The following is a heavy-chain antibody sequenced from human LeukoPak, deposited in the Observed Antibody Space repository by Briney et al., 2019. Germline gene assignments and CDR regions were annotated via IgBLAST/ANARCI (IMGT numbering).Heavy chain of an antibody. V-gene: IGHV1-2*02. CDR1: GYTFTRYY. J-gene: IGHJ5*02. D-gene: IGHD4-17*01. Sequence: GASVKVSFKATGYTFTRYYMHWVRQAPGQGLEWMGWINPNSGGTNYAQKFQGRVTMTRDTSISTAYMELSRLRSDDTAVYYCARVIIHGYGDYEGKDDCFDPWGQGTLVTVSS. CDR2: INPNSGGT. CDR3: ARVIIHGYGDYEGKDDCFDP.